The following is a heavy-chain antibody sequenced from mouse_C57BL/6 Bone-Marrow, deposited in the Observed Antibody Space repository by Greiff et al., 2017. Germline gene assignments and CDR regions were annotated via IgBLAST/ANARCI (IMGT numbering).Heavy chain of an antibody. D-gene: IGHD2-3*01. J-gene: IGHJ1*03. CDR2: IGPSDSYT. CDR3: AREGYYFWYFDV. Sequence: QVQLQQPGAELVMPGASVKLSCKASGYTFTSYWMHWVKQRPGQGLEWIGEIGPSDSYTNYNQKFKGKSTLTVDKSSSTAYMQLSSLTSEDSAVYYCAREGYYFWYFDVWGTGTTVTVSS. CDR1: GYTFTSYW. V-gene: IGHV1-69*01.